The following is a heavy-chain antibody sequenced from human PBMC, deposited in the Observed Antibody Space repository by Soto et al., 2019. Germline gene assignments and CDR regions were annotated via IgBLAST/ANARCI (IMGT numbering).Heavy chain of an antibody. D-gene: IGHD5-12*01. CDR2: IIPIFGTA. V-gene: IGHV1-69*01. Sequence: QVQLVQSGAEVKKPGSSVKVSCKASGGTFSSYAISWVRQAPGQGLEWMGGIIPIFGTANYAQKFQGRVTITADESTSKAYMELSSLRFEDTAVYYCARPSEMATIKGGFDYWGQGTLVTVSS. CDR3: ARPSEMATIKGGFDY. J-gene: IGHJ4*02. CDR1: GGTFSSYA.